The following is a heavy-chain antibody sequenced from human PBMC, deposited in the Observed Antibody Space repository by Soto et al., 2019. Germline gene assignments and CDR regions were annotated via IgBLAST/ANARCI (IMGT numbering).Heavy chain of an antibody. V-gene: IGHV1-3*01. CDR3: ARDPPNYYDSSATGGGY. D-gene: IGHD3-22*01. J-gene: IGHJ4*02. CDR1: GYTFTSYA. Sequence: ASVKVSCKASGYTFTSYAMHCVRQAPGQRLEWMGWINAGNGNTKYSQKFQGRVTITRDTSASTAYMELSSLRSEDTAVYYCARDPPNYYDSSATGGGYWGPGTLVTVSS. CDR2: INAGNGNT.